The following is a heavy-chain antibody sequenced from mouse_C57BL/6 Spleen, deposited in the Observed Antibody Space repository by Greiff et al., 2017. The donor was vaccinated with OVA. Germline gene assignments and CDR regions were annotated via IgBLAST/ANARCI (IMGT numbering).Heavy chain of an antibody. CDR2: IYPRSGNT. CDR3: ARGDDGYYGYAMDY. CDR1: GYTFTSYG. V-gene: IGHV1-81*01. D-gene: IGHD2-3*01. Sequence: VQGVESGAELARPGASVTLSCKASGYTFTSYGISWVKQRTGQGLEWIGEIYPRSGNTYYNEKFKGKATLTADKSSSTAYMELRSLTSEDSAVYFCARGDDGYYGYAMDYWGQGTSVTVSS. J-gene: IGHJ4*01.